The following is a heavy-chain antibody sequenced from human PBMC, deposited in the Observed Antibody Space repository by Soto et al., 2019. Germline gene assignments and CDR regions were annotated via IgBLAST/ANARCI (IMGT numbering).Heavy chain of an antibody. CDR1: GFTVSRNY. Sequence: GVSLRLSCAASGFTVSRNYMSWVRQAPGKGLEWVSVIYSGGSTYYADSVQGRFTISRDNSKNTLYLQMNSLRVEDTAVYYCAKGQVLREYYGHALDVWGQGTTVTVSS. J-gene: IGHJ6*02. CDR3: AKGQVLREYYGHALDV. CDR2: IYSGGST. V-gene: IGHV3-66*01. D-gene: IGHD3-10*01.